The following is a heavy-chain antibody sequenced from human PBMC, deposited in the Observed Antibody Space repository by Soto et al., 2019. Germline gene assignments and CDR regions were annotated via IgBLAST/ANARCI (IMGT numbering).Heavy chain of an antibody. D-gene: IGHD2-21*01. CDR3: ARDKIPGLFDY. Sequence: QVQLQQWGAGLLKPSETLSLTCAVYGGSFSGYYWTWIRQPPGTGLEWIGEINHSGSTNYNPSLTSRVTIAVDTSKHQFSLKLPSVTAADTAVYYCARDKIPGLFDYWGQGTLVTVSS. CDR1: GGSFSGYY. V-gene: IGHV4-34*01. J-gene: IGHJ4*02. CDR2: INHSGST.